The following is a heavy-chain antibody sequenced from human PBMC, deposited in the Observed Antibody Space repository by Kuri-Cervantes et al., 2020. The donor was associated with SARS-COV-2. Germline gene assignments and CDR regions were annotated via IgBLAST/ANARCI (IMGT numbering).Heavy chain of an antibody. Sequence: ASVKVSCKASGFTFASYDINWVRQAPGQGLEWMGRISASSGNTNYLQKFQGRVTVTTDASTSTAYMELMSLRSDDTAVYFCARGGYIYGYDAFDVWGQGTKVTVSS. D-gene: IGHD5-18*01. V-gene: IGHV1-18*01. J-gene: IGHJ3*01. CDR3: ARGGYIYGYDAFDV. CDR1: GFTFASYD. CDR2: ISASSGNT.